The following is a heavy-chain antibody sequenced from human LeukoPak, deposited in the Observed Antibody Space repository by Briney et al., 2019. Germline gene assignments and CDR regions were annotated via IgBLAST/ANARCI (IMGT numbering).Heavy chain of an antibody. Sequence: SETLSLTCTVSGGSISSYYWSWIRQPPGKGLEWIGYIYYSGSTNYNPSLKSRVTISVDTSKNQFSLKLSSVTAAGTAVYYCAREAPRADILTGYYLYYYYYMDVWGKGTTVTVSS. D-gene: IGHD3-9*01. CDR2: IYYSGST. CDR1: GGSISSYY. CDR3: AREAPRADILTGYYLYYYYYMDV. V-gene: IGHV4-59*01. J-gene: IGHJ6*03.